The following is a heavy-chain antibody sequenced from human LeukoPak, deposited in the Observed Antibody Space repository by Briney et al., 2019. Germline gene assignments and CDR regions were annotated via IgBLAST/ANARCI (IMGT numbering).Heavy chain of an antibody. V-gene: IGHV1-69*13. CDR3: ARPTRTSTVTTRYPYYYYMDV. J-gene: IGHJ6*03. D-gene: IGHD4-17*01. CDR1: GGTFSSYA. Sequence: SVKVSCKASGGTFSSYAISWVRQAPGQGLEWMGGIIPIFGTANYAQKFQGRVTITADESTSTAYMELSSLRSEDTAVYYCARPTRTSTVTTRYPYYYYMDVWGKGTTVTVSS. CDR2: IIPIFGTA.